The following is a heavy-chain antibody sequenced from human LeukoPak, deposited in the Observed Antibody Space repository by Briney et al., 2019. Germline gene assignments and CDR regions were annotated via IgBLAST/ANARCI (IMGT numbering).Heavy chain of an antibody. Sequence: SETLSLTCSVSGGXISSLYCSWIRQPPGKGLEWIGYIYYTGSTNYNPSLESRVTMFVDMSKDQFSLRLSSVTAADTAVYYCARHRAYSSSSPFDYWGQGILVTVSS. CDR2: IYYTGST. CDR1: GGXISSLY. D-gene: IGHD6-6*01. CDR3: ARHRAYSSSSPFDY. J-gene: IGHJ4*02. V-gene: IGHV4-59*08.